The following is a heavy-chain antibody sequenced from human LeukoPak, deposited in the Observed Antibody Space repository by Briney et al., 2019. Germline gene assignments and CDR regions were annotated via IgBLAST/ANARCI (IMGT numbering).Heavy chain of an antibody. CDR2: ISWNSGNI. CDR3: AKGGYYYYGMDV. V-gene: IGHV3-9*01. D-gene: IGHD3-16*01. CDR1: GFTFSNYA. Sequence: GGSLRLSCAASGFTFSNYAMTWVRQAPGKGLEWVSGISWNSGNIGYADSVKGRFAISRDNAKNSLYLQMNSLRAEDTALYYCAKGGYYYYGMDVWGQGTTVTVSS. J-gene: IGHJ6*02.